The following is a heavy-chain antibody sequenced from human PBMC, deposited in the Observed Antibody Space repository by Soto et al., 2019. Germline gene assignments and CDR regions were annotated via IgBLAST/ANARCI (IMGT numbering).Heavy chain of an antibody. CDR3: VRDNIAWFVFDY. CDR2: ISLSSSTI. J-gene: IGHJ4*02. Sequence: PGGSLRLSCAASGFTFSSYSMGWVRQAPGKGLEWVSYISLSSSTIYYADSVKGRFTISRDNAKNSLYLQINTLRAEDTAVYYCVRDNIAWFVFDYWGQGTLVTVSS. V-gene: IGHV3-48*01. D-gene: IGHD3-9*01. CDR1: GFTFSSYS.